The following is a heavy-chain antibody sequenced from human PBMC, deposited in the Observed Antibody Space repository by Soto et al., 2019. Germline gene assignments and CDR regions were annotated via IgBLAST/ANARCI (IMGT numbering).Heavy chain of an antibody. V-gene: IGHV3-53*04. Sequence: EVPLVESGGGLVQPGGSLRLSCAASGFTVSSNYMSWVRQAPGKGLEWVSVIYSGGSTYYADSVKGRFTISRHNSKNTLYLQMNSLRAEDTAVYYCATGLGEELVRRGFAWYYFDYWGQGTLVTVSS. CDR3: ATGLGEELVRRGFAWYYFDY. D-gene: IGHD6-13*01. CDR1: GFTVSSNY. CDR2: IYSGGST. J-gene: IGHJ4*02.